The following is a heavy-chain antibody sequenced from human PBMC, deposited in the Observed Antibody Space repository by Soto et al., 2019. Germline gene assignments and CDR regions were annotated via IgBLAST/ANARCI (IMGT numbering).Heavy chain of an antibody. Sequence: VQLVESGGGVVQPGRSLRLLCEASGFPFSRYGMHWVRQAPGMGLEWVAVISWDGLAQYYGDSVRGRFTISRDNSQSTLYQQMNSLRTEDTAIYYCAKETIQVGGPNYFDYWGQGVLVTVSS. CDR2: ISWDGLAQ. V-gene: IGHV3-30*18. J-gene: IGHJ4*02. CDR1: GFPFSRYG. D-gene: IGHD1-1*01. CDR3: AKETIQVGGPNYFDY.